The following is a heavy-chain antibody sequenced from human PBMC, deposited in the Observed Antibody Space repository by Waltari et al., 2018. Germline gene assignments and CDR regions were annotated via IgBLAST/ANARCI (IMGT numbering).Heavy chain of an antibody. J-gene: IGHJ5*02. D-gene: IGHD5-12*01. CDR3: ARGDGYTDNWLDP. CDR1: GYTSTGYY. Sequence: QVQLVQSGAEVKKPRASVKVSCKAPGYTSTGYYIHGVRQAPGQGLEWMGRINPKSGGTNYAEKFQGRVTMTRDTSISTAYMELRRLRSDDTAVYYCARGDGYTDNWLDPWGQGTLVTVSS. CDR2: INPKSGGT. V-gene: IGHV1-2*06.